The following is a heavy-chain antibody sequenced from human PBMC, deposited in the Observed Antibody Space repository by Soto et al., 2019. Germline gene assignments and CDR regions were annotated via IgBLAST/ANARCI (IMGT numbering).Heavy chain of an antibody. D-gene: IGHD6-13*01. Sequence: PGESLKISCKASGYSFSNHWIGWVRQMPGKGLEWMGIIHPDDSETRYSPSFRGQGTISVDKSISTVYLQWKSLEASDTAMYYCARPPQIIAAALLPAHWGQGTRVTVSS. CDR2: IHPDDSET. CDR1: GYSFSNHW. CDR3: ARPPQIIAAALLPAH. J-gene: IGHJ4*02. V-gene: IGHV5-51*01.